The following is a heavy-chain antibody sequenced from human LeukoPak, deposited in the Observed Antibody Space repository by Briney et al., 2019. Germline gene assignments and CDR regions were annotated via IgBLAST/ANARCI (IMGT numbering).Heavy chain of an antibody. V-gene: IGHV3-7*04. Sequence: GGSLRLSCAASGFIFSSNWMTWFRQPPGKAPEWVANIRHDGREKYYVGSVKGRFIISRDNAKNSLYLQMNSLRVEDTAIYYCAWGMDVWGQGTTVTVSS. CDR3: AWGMDV. J-gene: IGHJ6*02. CDR1: GFIFSSNW. CDR2: IRHDGREK.